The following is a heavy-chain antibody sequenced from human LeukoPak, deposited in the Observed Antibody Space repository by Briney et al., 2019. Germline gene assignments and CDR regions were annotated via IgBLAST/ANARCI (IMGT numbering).Heavy chain of an antibody. Sequence: ASETLSLTRAVSGGSISSGGYSWSWIRQPPGKGLEWIGYIYHSGSTYYNPSLKSRVTISVDRSKNQFSLKLSSVTAADTAVYYCASGDYWGQGTLVTVSS. CDR3: ASGDY. CDR1: GGSISSGGYS. CDR2: IYHSGST. V-gene: IGHV4-30-2*01. J-gene: IGHJ4*02.